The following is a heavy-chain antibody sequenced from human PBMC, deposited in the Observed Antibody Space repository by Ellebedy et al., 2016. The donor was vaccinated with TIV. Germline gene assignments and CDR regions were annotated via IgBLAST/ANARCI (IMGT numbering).Heavy chain of an antibody. V-gene: IGHV3-23*01. CDR1: GFSFSGYG. J-gene: IGHJ5*02. CDR2: ISGGGENT. CDR3: VQDLQYDWFDP. Sequence: GESLKISCAASGFSFSGYGMSWVRQPPGKGLEWVPTISGGGENTHYADSVKGRFTISRDNSKNTLYLQMNGLRAEDTTVYYCVQDLQYDWFDPWGQGTLVTVSS.